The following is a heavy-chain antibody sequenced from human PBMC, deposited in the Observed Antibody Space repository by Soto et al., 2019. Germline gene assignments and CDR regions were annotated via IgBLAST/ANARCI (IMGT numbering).Heavy chain of an antibody. CDR2: IIPIFGTA. Sequence: GASVKVSCKASGGTFSSYAISWVRQAPGQGLEWMGGIIPIFGTANYAQKFQGRVTITADKSIRTAYLQWSSLKASDTAMYYCAREASGNSYAMDVWGLGTTVTVS. CDR1: GGTFSSYA. D-gene: IGHD1-26*01. V-gene: IGHV1-69*06. CDR3: AREASGNSYAMDV. J-gene: IGHJ6*02.